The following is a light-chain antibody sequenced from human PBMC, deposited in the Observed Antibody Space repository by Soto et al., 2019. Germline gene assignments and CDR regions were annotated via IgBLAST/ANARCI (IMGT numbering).Light chain of an antibody. CDR1: RSNIGSNY. CDR3: TSWDDRLYHVV. CDR2: RNN. J-gene: IGLJ2*01. Sequence: QSVLTQPPSASGTPGQRVTFSCFGGRSNIGSNYVFWYQQFPGTAPKLLIYRNNQRPSGVPDRFSGSKSGTSASLAISGLRSEDEADYYCTSWDDRLYHVVFGGGTQLTVL. V-gene: IGLV1-47*01.